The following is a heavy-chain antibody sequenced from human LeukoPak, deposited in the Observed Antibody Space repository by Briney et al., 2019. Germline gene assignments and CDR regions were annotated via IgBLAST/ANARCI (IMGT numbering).Heavy chain of an antibody. CDR3: ARAGGFSSTSCELEY. CDR2: IYHSGST. J-gene: IGHJ4*02. D-gene: IGHD2-2*01. Sequence: SETLSLTCAVSGGSISSNLWSWVRQPPGKGLEWIGEIYHSGSTNYNPSLKSRVTISLDKSKNQFSLNLSSVTAADTAVYYCARAGGFSSTSCELEYWGQGTVVTVSS. CDR1: GGSISSNL. V-gene: IGHV4-4*02.